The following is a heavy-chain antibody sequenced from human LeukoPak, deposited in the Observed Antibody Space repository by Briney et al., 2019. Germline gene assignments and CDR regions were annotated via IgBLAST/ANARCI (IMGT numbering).Heavy chain of an antibody. V-gene: IGHV3-9*01. CDR2: ISWNSGSI. Sequence: PGRSLRLSCAASGFTFDDYAMHWVRQAPGKGLEWVSGISWNSGSIVYADSVKGRFTISRDNAKSSLYLQMNSLRAEDTALYYCPKSIAAAGTYYYYYMHVWGKGTTVTVSS. J-gene: IGHJ6*03. D-gene: IGHD6-13*01. CDR1: GFTFDDYA. CDR3: PKSIAAAGTYYYYYMHV.